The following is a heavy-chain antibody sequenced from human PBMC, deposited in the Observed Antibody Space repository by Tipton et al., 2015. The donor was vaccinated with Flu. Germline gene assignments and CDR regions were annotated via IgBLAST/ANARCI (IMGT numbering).Heavy chain of an antibody. CDR3: AVGDCSGGGCYSRRRPFDY. D-gene: IGHD2-15*01. Sequence: TLSLTCAVYGGSFSGFYWSWIRQPPGKGLEWIGEINHSGSTNYNPSPKSRVTISVDTSKNQFSLKLSSVTAADTAVYYCAVGDCSGGGCYSRRRPFDYWGQGTLLTVST. V-gene: IGHV4-34*01. J-gene: IGHJ4*02. CDR1: GGSFSGFY. CDR2: INHSGST.